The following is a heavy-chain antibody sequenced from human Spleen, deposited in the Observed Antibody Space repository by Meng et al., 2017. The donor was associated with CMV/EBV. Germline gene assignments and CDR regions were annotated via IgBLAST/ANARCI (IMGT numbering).Heavy chain of an antibody. V-gene: IGHV3-11*01. CDR2: ISSSINAI. J-gene: IGHJ5*02. D-gene: IGHD3-9*01. CDR3: ARVIVTGYYKNLNWFDP. CDR1: FTFTDYS. Sequence: FTFTDYSMSWFRQAPGKGLEWVSYISSSINAIYYADSVKGRFTISRDNAKHSLYLQMTSLSAEDTAVYYCARVIVTGYYKNLNWFDPWGQGTLVTVSS.